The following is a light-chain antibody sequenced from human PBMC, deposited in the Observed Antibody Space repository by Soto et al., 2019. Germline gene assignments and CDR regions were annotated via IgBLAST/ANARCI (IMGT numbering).Light chain of an antibody. CDR3: SSYTSSSTFV. CDR1: SSDIGGYNY. CDR2: EVS. Sequence: QSALTQPASVSGSLGQSITISCTGTSSDIGGYNYVSWSQQHPGKAPQLIIYEVSNRPSGVSNRFSGSKSGNTASLTISGLQAEDEADYYCSSYTSSSTFVFGTGTKVTVL. V-gene: IGLV2-14*01. J-gene: IGLJ1*01.